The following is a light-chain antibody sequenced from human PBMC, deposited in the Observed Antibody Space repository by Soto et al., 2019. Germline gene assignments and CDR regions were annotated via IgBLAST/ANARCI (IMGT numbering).Light chain of an antibody. J-gene: IGKJ3*01. CDR2: KAS. CDR3: QQYNSYSFT. Sequence: PTLSASVGDRVTITCRASQSISSWLAWYQRKPGKAPKLLIYKASSLESGVPSRFSGSGSGTEFTLTISSLQPDDFATYYCQQYNSYSFTFGPGTKVDIK. V-gene: IGKV1-5*03. CDR1: QSISSW.